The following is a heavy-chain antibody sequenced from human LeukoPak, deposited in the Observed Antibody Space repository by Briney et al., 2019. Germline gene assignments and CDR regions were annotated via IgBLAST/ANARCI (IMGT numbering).Heavy chain of an antibody. Sequence: GASVKVSCKASGYTFTGYYMHWVRQAPGQGLEWMGWINPNSGGTNYAQKFQGRVTMTRDTSISTAYMELSRRRSDDTAVYYCARVHGDYGRSWFDPWGQGTLVTVSS. V-gene: IGHV1-2*02. D-gene: IGHD4-17*01. CDR1: GYTFTGYY. CDR2: INPNSGGT. J-gene: IGHJ5*02. CDR3: ARVHGDYGRSWFDP.